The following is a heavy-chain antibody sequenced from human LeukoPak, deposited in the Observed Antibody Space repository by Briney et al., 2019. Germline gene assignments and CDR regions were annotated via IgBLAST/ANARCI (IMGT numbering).Heavy chain of an antibody. V-gene: IGHV3-30*18. CDR1: GFTFSSYG. J-gene: IGHJ4*02. CDR3: AKDRFLYDSSGPLDY. CDR2: ISYDGSNK. Sequence: PGRSLRLSCAASGFTFSSYGMHWVGQAPGKGLEWVAVISYDGSNKYYADSVKGRFTISRDNSRNTLYLQMNSLRAEDTAVYYCAKDRFLYDSSGPLDYWGQGTLVTVSS. D-gene: IGHD3-22*01.